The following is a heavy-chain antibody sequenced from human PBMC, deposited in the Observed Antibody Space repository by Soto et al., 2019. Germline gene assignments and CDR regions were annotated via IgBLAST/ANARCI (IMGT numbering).Heavy chain of an antibody. J-gene: IGHJ6*02. CDR3: ARGVRRRGYYYHDDPHYYYYGMDV. CDR2: ISYDGSNK. CDR1: GFTFSSYA. D-gene: IGHD3-22*01. V-gene: IGHV3-30-3*01. Sequence: TGGSLRLSCAASGFTFSSYAMHWVRQAPGKGLEWVAVISYDGSNKYYADSVKGRFTISRDNSKNTLYLQMNSLRAEDTAVYYCARGVRRRGYYYHDDPHYYYYGMDVWGQGTTVTVPS.